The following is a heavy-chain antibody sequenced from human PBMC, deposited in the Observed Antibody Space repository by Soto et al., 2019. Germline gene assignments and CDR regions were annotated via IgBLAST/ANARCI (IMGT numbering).Heavy chain of an antibody. CDR2: ISGSGGST. CDR1: GFTFISYA. J-gene: IGHJ4*02. CDR3: AKTISHRSLIDY. V-gene: IGHV3-23*01. D-gene: IGHD3-3*01. Sequence: LRLSFAASGFTFISYAISWVRQAPGKGLEWVSAISGSGGSTYYADSVKGRFTISRDNSKSTLYLQMNSLRAEDTAVYYCAKTISHRSLIDYWGQGTLVTVSS.